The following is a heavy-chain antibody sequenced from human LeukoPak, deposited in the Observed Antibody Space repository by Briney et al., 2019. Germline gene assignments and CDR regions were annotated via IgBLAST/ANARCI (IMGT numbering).Heavy chain of an antibody. CDR1: GYAFTSYG. Sequence: ASVKVSCKASGYAFTSYGISWVRQAPGQGLEWMGSISPYTGNTKYAERFQDRVIMTTDTSTRTAYMELRSLRSDDTAVFYCARDQYDSVWGSYRPYFDYWGQGTLVTVSS. CDR3: ARDQYDSVWGSYRPYFDY. J-gene: IGHJ4*02. V-gene: IGHV1-18*04. D-gene: IGHD3-16*02. CDR2: ISPYTGNT.